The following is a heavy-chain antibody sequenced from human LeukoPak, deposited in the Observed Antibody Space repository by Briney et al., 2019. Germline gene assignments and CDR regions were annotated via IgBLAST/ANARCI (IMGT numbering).Heavy chain of an antibody. V-gene: IGHV3-7*01. J-gene: IGHJ4*02. D-gene: IGHD5-24*01. CDR3: ARDWSKMXXGLFRY. CDR2: IKQDGSEK. Sequence: SLXXXCAASGFTFSSYWMSWVRQAPGKGLEWVANIKQDGSEKYYVDSVKGRFTISRDKAKKSLYLQMNRLRAEDTAVYYCARDWSKMXXGLFRYWGXGTLVTVSS. CDR1: GFTFSSYW.